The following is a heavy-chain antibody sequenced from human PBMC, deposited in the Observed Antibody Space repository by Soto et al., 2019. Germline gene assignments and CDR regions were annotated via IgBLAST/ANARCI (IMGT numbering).Heavy chain of an antibody. CDR1: GLSVSTNY. V-gene: IGHV3-53*02. Sequence: QLVETGGGLIQPGGSLRLSCAASGLSVSTNYMTWVRQAPGKGLECFSVLYTTGSTYYADSVKGRFTIFRDSSGNTLYLQMNSLRVEDTAVYYCARAGPYGMDVWGQGTTVTVSS. D-gene: IGHD3-10*01. J-gene: IGHJ6*02. CDR2: LYTTGST. CDR3: ARAGPYGMDV.